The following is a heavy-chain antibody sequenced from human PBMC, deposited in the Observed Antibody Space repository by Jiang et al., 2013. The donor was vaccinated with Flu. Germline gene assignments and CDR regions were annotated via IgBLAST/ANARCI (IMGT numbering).Heavy chain of an antibody. CDR2: IDPSGGST. CDR3: STFTTRMTGDY. V-gene: IGHV1-46*01. CDR1: GYILTAYY. J-gene: IGHJ4*02. Sequence: SGAEVRKPGTSVKVSCKTSGYILTAYYMHWVRQAPGQGLEWMGIIDPSGGSTEYAQKFQGRLALTRDTSTSTVYMELSSLRSEDTAMYYCSTFTTRMTGDYWGQGTLVTVSS. D-gene: IGHD4-17*01.